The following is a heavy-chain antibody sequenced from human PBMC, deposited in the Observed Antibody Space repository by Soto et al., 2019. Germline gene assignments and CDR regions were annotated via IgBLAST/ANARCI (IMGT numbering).Heavy chain of an antibody. CDR1: GFSFSSYG. CDR3: AKDGAWELLPAFGMDV. CDR2: LSFDGITK. D-gene: IGHD1-26*01. V-gene: IGHV3-30*18. J-gene: IGHJ6*01. Sequence: QVQLVESGGGVVQPGRSLRLSCEASGFSFSSYGMHWVRQAPGKGLEWVAGLSFDGITKHYADSVKGQFTIPRDNSKNTMYLQMNSLRPEDTAIYYCAKDGAWELLPAFGMDVWGQGTTVTVSS.